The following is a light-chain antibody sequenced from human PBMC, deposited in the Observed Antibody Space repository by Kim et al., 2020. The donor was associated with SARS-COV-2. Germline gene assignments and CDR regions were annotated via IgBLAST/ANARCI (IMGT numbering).Light chain of an antibody. Sequence: GKTVTISCTRSSGSIGANYVQWYQQRPGRAPTPVIYKHNQRPSGVPDRFSGSIDTSSNSASLTISGLKSEDEADYFCQSYYDSRVFFGGGTQLTVL. V-gene: IGLV6-57*03. CDR1: SGSIGANY. J-gene: IGLJ2*01. CDR3: QSYYDSRVF. CDR2: KHN.